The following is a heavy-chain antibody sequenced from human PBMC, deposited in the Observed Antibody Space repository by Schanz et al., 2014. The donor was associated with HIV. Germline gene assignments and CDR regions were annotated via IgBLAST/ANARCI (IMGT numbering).Heavy chain of an antibody. CDR3: ARDCISGCPADY. V-gene: IGHV3-30*03. CDR1: GFTFSSDG. Sequence: QVQLVESGGGVVQPGRSLRLSCAASGFTFSSDGMHWVRQAPGKGREGGAVISYDGSYKYYADSVKGRFTISRDNAKNSLYLLMNSLRDEDTAVYYCARDCISGCPADYWGQGTLVIVSS. J-gene: IGHJ4*02. CDR2: ISYDGSYK. D-gene: IGHD5-12*01.